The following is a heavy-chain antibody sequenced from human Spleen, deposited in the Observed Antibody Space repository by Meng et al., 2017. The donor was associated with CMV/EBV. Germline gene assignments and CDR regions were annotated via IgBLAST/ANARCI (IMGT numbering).Heavy chain of an antibody. CDR2: ISRNSATL. J-gene: IGHJ6*02. Sequence: SLKIACAASGFNFVDYAIHWVRQTPGKGLEWVSGISRNSATLGYAESVAGRFTISRDNAKNSVYLQMSSLRLEDTAVYYCAKDGPGDWYGSGSSGDYYYYYYAMDVWGQGTTVTVSS. D-gene: IGHD3-10*01. CDR3: AKDGPGDWYGSGSSGDYYYYYYAMDV. CDR1: GFNFVDYA. V-gene: IGHV3-9*01.